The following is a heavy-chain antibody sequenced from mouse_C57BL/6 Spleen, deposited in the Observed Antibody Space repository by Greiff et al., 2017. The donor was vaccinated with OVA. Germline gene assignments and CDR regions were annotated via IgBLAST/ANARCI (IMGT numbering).Heavy chain of an antibody. CDR2: IDPSDSYT. D-gene: IGHD3-1*01. V-gene: IGHV1-69*01. J-gene: IGHJ2*01. CDR3: ARSGGSYIYLDY. Sequence: VQLQQPGAELVMPGASVKLSCKASGYTFTSYWMHWVKQRPGQGLEWIGEIDPSDSYTNYNQKFKGKSTLTVDKSSSTAYMQLISLTSEDSAVYYCARSGGSYIYLDYWGQGTTLTVSS. CDR1: GYTFTSYW.